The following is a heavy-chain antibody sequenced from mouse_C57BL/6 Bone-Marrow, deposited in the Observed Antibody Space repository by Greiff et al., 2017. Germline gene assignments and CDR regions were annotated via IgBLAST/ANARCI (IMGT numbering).Heavy chain of an antibody. V-gene: IGHV1-76*01. CDR2: IYPGSGNT. CDR3: ARRGVMDY. Sequence: QVQLQQSGAELVRPGASVKLSCKASGYTFTDYYINWVKQRPGQGLEWIARIYPGSGNTYYNEKFKGKATLTAEKSSSTAYMQLGILTSEDSAVYFCARRGVMDYWGQGTSVTVSS. CDR1: GYTFTDYY. J-gene: IGHJ4*01.